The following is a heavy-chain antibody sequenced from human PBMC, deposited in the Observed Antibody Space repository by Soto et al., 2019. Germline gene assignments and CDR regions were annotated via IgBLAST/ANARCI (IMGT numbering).Heavy chain of an antibody. CDR1: GGSVSSGVYY. CDR2: ISNTGST. J-gene: IGHJ4*02. Sequence: SETLSLTCSVSGGSVSSGVYYWSWIRQPPGKGLELIGYISNTGSTNYNPSLTSRVAISLDTSRNQFSLKLRSVTAADTAVYYCARLRIKNFGAVTGQYFDYWGRGTLVTVSS. CDR3: ARLRIKNFGAVTGQYFDY. V-gene: IGHV4-61*08. D-gene: IGHD3-3*01.